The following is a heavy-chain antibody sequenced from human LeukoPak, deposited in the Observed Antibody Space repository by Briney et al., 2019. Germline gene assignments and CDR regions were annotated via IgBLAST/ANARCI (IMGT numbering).Heavy chain of an antibody. CDR2: VSSSSSYI. J-gene: IGHJ4*02. D-gene: IGHD2-2*01. Sequence: PGGSLRLSCAASGFTFSSYSMNWVRQAPGKGLEWVSSVSSSSSYIYYADSVKGRFTISRDNAKNSLYLQMNSLRAEDTAVYYCARGEWGYCSSTSCYSHYWGQGTLATVSS. V-gene: IGHV3-21*01. CDR1: GFTFSSYS. CDR3: ARGEWGYCSSTSCYSHY.